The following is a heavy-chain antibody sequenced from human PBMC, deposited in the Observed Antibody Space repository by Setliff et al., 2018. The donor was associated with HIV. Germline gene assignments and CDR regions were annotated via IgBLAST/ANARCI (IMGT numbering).Heavy chain of an antibody. Sequence: GESLKISCKGSGYIFTSYWIAWVRQVPGKGLEWMGIIYPADSDTRYSPSFQGQVTISADKSISTAFLQWNSLRASDTAMYYCARLPGTWLQSLWERAPYYFDYWGPGTLVTVSS. CDR1: GYIFTSYW. CDR2: IYPADSDT. CDR3: ARLPGTWLQSLWERAPYYFDY. V-gene: IGHV5-51*01. D-gene: IGHD5-12*01. J-gene: IGHJ4*02.